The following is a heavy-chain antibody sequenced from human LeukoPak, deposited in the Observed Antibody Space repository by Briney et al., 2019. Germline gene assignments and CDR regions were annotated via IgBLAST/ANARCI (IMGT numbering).Heavy chain of an antibody. CDR2: IDSSSSYI. CDR3: VRDWSRRYDLDY. CDR1: GFTFSDYY. V-gene: IGHV3-11*05. Sequence: PGGSLRLSCAASGFTFSDYYMSWVRQAPGKGLEWLSYIDSSSSYILYADSVKGRFTISRDNAQNSLYLQMNSLSPDDTAVYYCVRDWSRRYDLDYWGQGTLVTVSS. J-gene: IGHJ4*02. D-gene: IGHD3-3*01.